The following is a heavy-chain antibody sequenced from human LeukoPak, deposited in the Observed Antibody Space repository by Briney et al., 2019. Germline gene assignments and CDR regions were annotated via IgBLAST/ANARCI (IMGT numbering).Heavy chain of an antibody. D-gene: IGHD1-26*01. Sequence: SETLSLTCTVSGGSISSGGYYWSWIRQHPGKGLEWIRYIYYSGSTYYNPSLKSRVTISVDTSKNQFSLKLSSVTAADTAVYYCARHLGGEWELIHAFDIWGQGTMVTVSS. CDR2: IYYSGST. CDR3: ARHLGGEWELIHAFDI. CDR1: GGSISSGGYY. V-gene: IGHV4-31*03. J-gene: IGHJ3*02.